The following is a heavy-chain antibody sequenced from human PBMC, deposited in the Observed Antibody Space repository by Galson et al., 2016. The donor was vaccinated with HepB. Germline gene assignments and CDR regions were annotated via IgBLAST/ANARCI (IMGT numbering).Heavy chain of an antibody. J-gene: IGHJ6*02. D-gene: IGHD1-7*01. CDR1: GFTFSIYS. CDR3: ARDGRELVSHDYYSYMDV. V-gene: IGHV3-21*01. Sequence: SLRLSCAASGFTFSIYSMNWVRQAPGKGLEWVSSISSSSTSIYYADSVNGRFTISRDNAKKSLFLQMNSLRAEDTAVYYCARDGRELVSHDYYSYMDVWGQGTTVTVSS. CDR2: ISSSSTSI.